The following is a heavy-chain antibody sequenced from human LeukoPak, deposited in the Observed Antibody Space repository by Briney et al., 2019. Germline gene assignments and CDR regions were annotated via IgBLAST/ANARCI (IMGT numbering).Heavy chain of an antibody. V-gene: IGHV5-10-1*01. Sequence: GEPLKISCKGSGYSFTSYWISWVRQMPGKGLEWMGRIDSSDSYTNYSPSFQGHVTISADKSISTAYLQWSSLKASDTAMYYCARLYGSGSYYNVDAFDYWGQGTLVTVSS. CDR2: IDSSDSYT. CDR1: GYSFTSYW. D-gene: IGHD3-10*01. J-gene: IGHJ4*02. CDR3: ARLYGSGSYYNVDAFDY.